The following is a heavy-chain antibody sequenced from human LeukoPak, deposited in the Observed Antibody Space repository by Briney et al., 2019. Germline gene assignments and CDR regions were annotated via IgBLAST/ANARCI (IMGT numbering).Heavy chain of an antibody. V-gene: IGHV4-4*02. CDR2: IYHSGST. D-gene: IGHD4-11*01. J-gene: IGHJ6*03. Sequence: PSETLSLTCAVSGDSISSRHWWTWVRQSPGKGLEWIGEIYHSGSTTYNPSLKTRVTMSIDKAKNQFSLRLSSVTAADTAVYYCARTNNNYSRYYYYYMDVWGTGTTVTVPS. CDR1: GDSISSRHW. CDR3: ARTNNNYSRYYYYYMDV.